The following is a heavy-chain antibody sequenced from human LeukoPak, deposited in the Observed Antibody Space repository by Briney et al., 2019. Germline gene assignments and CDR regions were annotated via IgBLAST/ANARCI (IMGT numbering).Heavy chain of an antibody. J-gene: IGHJ4*02. CDR1: RYTLTELS. D-gene: IGHD1-26*01. V-gene: IGHV1-24*01. CDR2: FDPEDGET. Sequence: GASVKVSCKVSRYTLTELSMHWVRQAPGKGLEWMGGFDPEDGETIYAQKFQGRVTMTEDTSTDTAYMELSSLRSEDTAVYYCASWELSLKGFDYWGQGTLVTVSS. CDR3: ASWELSLKGFDY.